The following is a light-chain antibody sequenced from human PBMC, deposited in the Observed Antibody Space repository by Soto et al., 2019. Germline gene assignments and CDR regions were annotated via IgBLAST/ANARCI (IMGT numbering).Light chain of an antibody. CDR2: GAS. V-gene: IGKV3-15*01. J-gene: IGKJ1*01. CDR1: QSVXXX. Sequence: EIVMTQSPATLSVSPGERATLSCRASQSVXXXXAWDQQKPGQAPRLLIYGASTRATGIPARFSGSGSGTXXXXXXXXXXSXDFAVYYCQXXNNWPPWTFGQGTKVEIK. CDR3: QXXNNWPPWT.